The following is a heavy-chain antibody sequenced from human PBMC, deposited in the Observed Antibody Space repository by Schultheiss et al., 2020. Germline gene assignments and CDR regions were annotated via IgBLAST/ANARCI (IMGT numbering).Heavy chain of an antibody. CDR3: ARRSVPDV. J-gene: IGHJ6*02. D-gene: IGHD3-3*01. Sequence: SETLSLTCTVSGGSISSSSYYWGWIRQPPGKGLEWIGYIYYSGSTNYNPSLKSRVTISVDTSKNQFSLKLSSVSAADTAVYYCARRSVPDVWGQETTVTVAS. CDR2: IYYSGST. V-gene: IGHV4-61*05. CDR1: GGSISSSSYY.